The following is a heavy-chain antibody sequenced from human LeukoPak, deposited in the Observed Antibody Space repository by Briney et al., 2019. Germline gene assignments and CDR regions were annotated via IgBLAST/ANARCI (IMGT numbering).Heavy chain of an antibody. V-gene: IGHV3-7*01. Sequence: GGSLRLSCVGSGFMFSRFGLIWVRQAPGKGLEGVANIKQDGSEKYYVDSVEGRFTISRDNAKNSVSLQMTSLRGEDTAVYYCVRALGSSSADYWGQGTLVTVSS. D-gene: IGHD6-6*01. CDR2: IKQDGSEK. CDR1: GFMFSRFG. J-gene: IGHJ4*02. CDR3: VRALGSSSADY.